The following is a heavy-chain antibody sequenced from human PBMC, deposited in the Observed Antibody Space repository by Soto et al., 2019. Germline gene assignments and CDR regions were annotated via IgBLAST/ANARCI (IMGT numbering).Heavy chain of an antibody. CDR2: IYHSGST. Sequence: SETLSLTCAVSGYSISSGYYWGWIRQPPGKGLEWIGSIYHSGSTYYNPSLKSRVTISVDTSKNQFSLKLSSVTAADTAVYYCARDLLYVEMATYYFDYWGQGTLVTVSS. V-gene: IGHV4-38-2*02. D-gene: IGHD5-12*01. J-gene: IGHJ4*02. CDR1: GYSISSGYY. CDR3: ARDLLYVEMATYYFDY.